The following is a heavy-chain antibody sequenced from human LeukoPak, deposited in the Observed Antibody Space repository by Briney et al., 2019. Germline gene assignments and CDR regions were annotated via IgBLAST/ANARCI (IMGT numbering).Heavy chain of an antibody. J-gene: IGHJ5*02. CDR1: GGSISSGGYY. V-gene: IGHV4-31*03. CDR2: IYYSGST. Sequence: PSETLSLTCTVSGGSISSGGYYWSWIRQHPGKGLEWIGYIYYSGSTYYNPSLKSRVTISVDTSKNQFSLKLSSVTAADTAVYYCARGPMTTVTTGLFPWGQGTLVTVSS. D-gene: IGHD4-17*01. CDR3: ARGPMTTVTTGLFP.